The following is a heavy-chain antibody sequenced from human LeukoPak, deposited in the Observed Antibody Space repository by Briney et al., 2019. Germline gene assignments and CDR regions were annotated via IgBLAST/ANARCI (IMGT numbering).Heavy chain of an antibody. CDR1: GFTFSSYA. V-gene: IGHV3-30-3*01. CDR3: ARDRLEYSSGWYYLDY. CDR2: ISYDGSNK. J-gene: IGHJ4*02. Sequence: GGSLRLSCAASGFTFSSYAMHWVRQAPGKGLEWVAVISYDGSNKYYADSVKGRFTISRDNPKNTLYLQMNSLRAEDTAVYYCARDRLEYSSGWYYLDYWGQGTLVTVSS. D-gene: IGHD6-19*01.